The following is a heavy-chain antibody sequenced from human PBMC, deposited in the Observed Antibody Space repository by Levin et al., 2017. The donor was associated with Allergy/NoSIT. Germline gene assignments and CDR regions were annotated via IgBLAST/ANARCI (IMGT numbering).Heavy chain of an antibody. CDR2: IWYDGSNK. D-gene: IGHD5-24*01. Sequence: GGSLRLSCAASGFTFSSYGMHWVRQAPGKGLEWVAVIWYDGSNKYYADSVKGRFTISRDNSKNTLYLQMNSLRAEDTAVYYCARGGMATTLRPFDYWGQGTLVTVSS. V-gene: IGHV3-33*01. J-gene: IGHJ4*02. CDR3: ARGGMATTLRPFDY. CDR1: GFTFSSYG.